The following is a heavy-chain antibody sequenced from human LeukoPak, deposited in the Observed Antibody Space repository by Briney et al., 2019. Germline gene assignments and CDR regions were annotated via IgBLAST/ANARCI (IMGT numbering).Heavy chain of an antibody. CDR2: IYYSGST. D-gene: IGHD1-26*01. Sequence: SETLSLTCTVSGGSISSYYWSWIRQPPGKGLEWIGYIYYSGSTNYNPYPKSRVTITVDTSKNQFSLKLSSVTAADTAVYYCARVDGGSYHDFDYWGQGTLVTVSS. V-gene: IGHV4-59*01. CDR1: GGSISSYY. J-gene: IGHJ4*02. CDR3: ARVDGGSYHDFDY.